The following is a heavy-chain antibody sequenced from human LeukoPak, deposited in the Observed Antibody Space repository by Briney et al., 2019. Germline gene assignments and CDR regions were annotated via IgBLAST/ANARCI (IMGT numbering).Heavy chain of an antibody. CDR1: GGSIGSYY. V-gene: IGHV4-59*01. Sequence: SETLSLTCTVSGGSIGSYYWSWIRQPPGKGLEWIGYIYYSGSTNYNPSLKSRVTISVDTSKNQFSLKLSSVTAADTAVYYCARGHYGGNSNYYYYGMDVWGQGTTVTVSS. D-gene: IGHD4-23*01. CDR3: ARGHYGGNSNYYYYGMDV. CDR2: IYYSGST. J-gene: IGHJ6*02.